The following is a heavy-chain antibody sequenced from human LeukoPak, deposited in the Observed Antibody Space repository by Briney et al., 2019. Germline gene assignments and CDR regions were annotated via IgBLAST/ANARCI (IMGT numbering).Heavy chain of an antibody. V-gene: IGHV4-34*01. Sequence: SQTLSPTPALYSVSPTGFSSGAIPPPPQEGGECSGEINLRVSANHTPPLQSRVTLSVETSKKQFSLKLSSVTAADTAVYYCARGYCSSTSCYFFSGHLRSYFVRFDPWGQGTLVTVSS. CDR2: INLRVSA. CDR1: SVSPTGFS. CDR3: ARGYCSSTSCYFFSGHLRSYFVRFDP. D-gene: IGHD2-2*01. J-gene: IGHJ5*02.